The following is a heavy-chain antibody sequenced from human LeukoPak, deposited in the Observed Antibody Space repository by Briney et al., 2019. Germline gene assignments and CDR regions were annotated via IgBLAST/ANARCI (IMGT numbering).Heavy chain of an antibody. V-gene: IGHV4-59*08. CDR3: ARFGAPSSYYYDSSGYSYIDY. D-gene: IGHD3-22*01. Sequence: SETLSLTCTVSGGSISSYYWGWIRQPPGKGLEWIGYIYYSGSTNYNPSLKSRVTISVDTSKNQFSLKLSSVTAADTAVYYCARFGAPSSYYYDSSGYSYIDYWGQGTLVTVSS. CDR2: IYYSGST. J-gene: IGHJ4*02. CDR1: GGSISSYY.